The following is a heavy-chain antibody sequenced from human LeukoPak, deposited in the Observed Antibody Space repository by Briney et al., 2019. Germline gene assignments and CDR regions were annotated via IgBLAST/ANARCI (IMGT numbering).Heavy chain of an antibody. D-gene: IGHD5-18*01. Sequence: KSSETLSLTCTVSGGSISSYYWSWIRQPPGKGLEWIGYIYYSGSTNCNPSLKSRVTISVDTSKNQFSLKLRSVTAADTAVYYCARTLPQEDTVDYWGQGTLVTVSS. CDR3: ARTLPQEDTVDY. CDR2: IYYSGST. V-gene: IGHV4-59*08. J-gene: IGHJ4*02. CDR1: GGSISSYY.